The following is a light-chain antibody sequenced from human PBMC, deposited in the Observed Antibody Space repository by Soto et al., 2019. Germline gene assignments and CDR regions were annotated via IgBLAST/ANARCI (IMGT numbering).Light chain of an antibody. CDR1: RSVFYSSNEKNY. Sequence: DIVLAPSPDSLAVSLGERATIKCKSSRSVFYSSNEKNYLAWYQQKPGQPPKLLIYWASTRESGVPDRFSGSGSGTDFTLTISSLQAEDVAVYYCQQYYSTPLSFGGGTKVDI. V-gene: IGKV4-1*01. J-gene: IGKJ4*01. CDR3: QQYYSTPLS. CDR2: WAS.